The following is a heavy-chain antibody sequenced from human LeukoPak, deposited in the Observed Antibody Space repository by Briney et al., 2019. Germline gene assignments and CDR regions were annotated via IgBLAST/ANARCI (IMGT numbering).Heavy chain of an antibody. D-gene: IGHD2-2*01. CDR1: GFTFSSYA. J-gene: IGHJ5*02. CDR2: ISYDGSNK. V-gene: IGHV3-30-3*01. CDR3: ARVRVVVVPAAMEGWFDP. Sequence: PGGSLRLSCAASGFTFSSYAMHWVRQAPGKGLEWVAVISYDGSNKYYADSVKGRFTISRDNSKNTLYLQMNSLRAEDTAVYYCARVRVVVVPAAMEGWFDPWGQGTLVTVSS.